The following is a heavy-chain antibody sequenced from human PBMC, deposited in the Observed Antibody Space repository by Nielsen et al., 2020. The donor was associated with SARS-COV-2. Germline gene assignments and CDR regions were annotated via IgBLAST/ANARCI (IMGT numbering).Heavy chain of an antibody. Sequence: GESLKISCAASGFTFNSYWMSWVRQAPGKGLEWVANIKQDGSEKYYADSVKGRFTISRDNSKNTLHLQMNSLRAEDTAVYYCARAHYYDSSGSRKRSYYFDYWGQGTLVTVSS. CDR1: GFTFNSYW. J-gene: IGHJ4*02. CDR2: IKQDGSEK. CDR3: ARAHYYDSSGSRKRSYYFDY. D-gene: IGHD3-22*01. V-gene: IGHV3-7*04.